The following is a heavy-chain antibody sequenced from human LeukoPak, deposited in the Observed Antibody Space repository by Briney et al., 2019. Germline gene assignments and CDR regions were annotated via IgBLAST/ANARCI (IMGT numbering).Heavy chain of an antibody. CDR3: AKGYSSGWDWFDP. D-gene: IGHD6-19*01. J-gene: IGHJ5*02. CDR2: INYSGST. Sequence: SETLSLTCTVSGGSISRYYWSWIRQPPGKGLEWIGYINYSGSTNYNPSLKSRVTISVDTSKYQFSLNLSSVTAADTAVYYCAKGYSSGWDWFDPWGQGTLVTVSS. CDR1: GGSISRYY. V-gene: IGHV4-59*08.